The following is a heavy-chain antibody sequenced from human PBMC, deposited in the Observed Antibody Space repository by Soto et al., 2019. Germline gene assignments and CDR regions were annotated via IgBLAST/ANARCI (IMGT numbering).Heavy chain of an antibody. D-gene: IGHD1-26*01. CDR2: ISVYNGNT. Sequence: QVQLVQSGAEVKKPGASLKVSCKASGYTFTSYGIIWVRQAPGQGLEWMGRISVYNGNTNYAQKLQGRDTMTTDTSTSTAYMELRSLRADDTAVYYCARVVGALGHWFDPWGQGTLVTVSS. J-gene: IGHJ5*02. CDR1: GYTFTSYG. V-gene: IGHV1-18*01. CDR3: ARVVGALGHWFDP.